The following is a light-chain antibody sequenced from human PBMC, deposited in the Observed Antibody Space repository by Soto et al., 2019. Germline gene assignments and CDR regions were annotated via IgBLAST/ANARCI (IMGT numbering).Light chain of an antibody. CDR2: LAT. CDR3: MQALQTPFT. V-gene: IGKV2-28*01. J-gene: IGKJ4*01. Sequence: DILMTQSPLSLPVTPGEPASICCKSSRSLLQTNGKTYLDWYLQKPGQSPQXVISLATNRASGVPDRFSGSGSGTDFTLQISRVEAEDVGVYYCMQALQTPFTFGGGTKVDIK. CDR1: RSLLQTNGKTY.